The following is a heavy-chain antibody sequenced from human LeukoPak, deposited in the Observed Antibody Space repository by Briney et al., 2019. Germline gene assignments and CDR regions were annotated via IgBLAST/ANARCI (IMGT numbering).Heavy chain of an antibody. CDR2: IYYSGST. V-gene: IGHV4-59*01. CDR1: GGSISSYY. D-gene: IGHD3-16*01. Sequence: SETLSLTCTVSGGSISSYYWSWIRQPPGKGLEWVGYIYYSGSTNYNPSLKSRVTISVDTSKNQFSLKLSSVTAADTAVYYCAASSGVTLGRFWGQGTLVTVSS. J-gene: IGHJ4*02. CDR3: AASSGVTLGRF.